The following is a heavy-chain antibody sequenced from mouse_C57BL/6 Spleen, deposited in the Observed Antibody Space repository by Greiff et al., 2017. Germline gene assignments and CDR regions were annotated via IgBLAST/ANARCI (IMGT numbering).Heavy chain of an antibody. CDR2: IYPGGGYT. CDR1: GYTFTNYW. J-gene: IGHJ4*01. D-gene: IGHD1-1*01. V-gene: IGHV1-63*01. CDR3: ARFITTGDAMDY. Sequence: QVQLKQSGAELVRPGTSVKMSCTASGYTFTNYWIGWAKQRPGHGLEWIGDIYPGGGYTNYNEKFKGKATLTADKSSSTAYMQFSSLTSEDSAIYYCARFITTGDAMDYWGQGTSVTVSS.